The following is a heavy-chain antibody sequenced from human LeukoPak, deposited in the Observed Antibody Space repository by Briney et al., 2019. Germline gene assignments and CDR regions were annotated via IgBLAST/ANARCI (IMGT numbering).Heavy chain of an antibody. CDR1: GYTFTGYY. V-gene: IGHV1-2*02. Sequence: RASVKVSCKTSGYTFTGYYMHWVRQAPGQGLEWMGWINPNSGGTNYAQKFQVRVTMTRDTSLNTAYMELSSLTSDDTAMYFCARTRSGSFFRPFDYWGQGTLVTVSS. J-gene: IGHJ4*02. CDR2: INPNSGGT. D-gene: IGHD1-26*01. CDR3: ARTRSGSFFRPFDY.